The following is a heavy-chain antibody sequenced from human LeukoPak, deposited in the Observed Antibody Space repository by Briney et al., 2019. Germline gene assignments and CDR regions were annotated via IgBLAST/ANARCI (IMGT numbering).Heavy chain of an antibody. Sequence: SETLSLTCAVYGGSFSGYYWSRIRQPPGKGLEWIGEINHSGSTNYNPSLKSRVTISVDTSKNQFSLKLSSVTAADTAVYYCARGVLARVDFWSGYYALHFDYWGQGTLVTVSS. CDR3: ARGVLARVDFWSGYYALHFDY. J-gene: IGHJ4*02. V-gene: IGHV4-34*01. CDR2: INHSGST. D-gene: IGHD3-3*01. CDR1: GGSFSGYY.